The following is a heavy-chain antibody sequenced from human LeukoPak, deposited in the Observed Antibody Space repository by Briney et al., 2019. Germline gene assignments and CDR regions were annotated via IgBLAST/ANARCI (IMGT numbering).Heavy chain of an antibody. CDR2: IKSKTEGETI. CDR3: TTDQNSGSYQSAFDI. V-gene: IGHV3-15*01. D-gene: IGHD1-26*01. Sequence: GGSLRLSCAASGFTFSNTWMSWVRQAPGKGLEWVARIKSKTEGETIDYSAPVKGRFTISRDDSKNTLYLQMNSLKTEDTAVYYCTTDQNSGSYQSAFDIWGQGTMVTVSS. CDR1: GFTFSNTW. J-gene: IGHJ3*02.